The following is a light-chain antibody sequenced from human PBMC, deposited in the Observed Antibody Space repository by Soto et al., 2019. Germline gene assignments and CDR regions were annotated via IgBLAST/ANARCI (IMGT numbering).Light chain of an antibody. CDR3: QQSYSTPPDT. Sequence: DIQMTQSPSSLSASVGDRVTITCRASQSISKYLNWYQQKPGQAPNLLIYAASTLQSGVPSRFSGSGSGTDFTLTISSLRPEDFATYYCQQSYSTPPDTFGQGTKLEIK. CDR1: QSISKY. CDR2: AAS. J-gene: IGKJ2*01. V-gene: IGKV1-39*01.